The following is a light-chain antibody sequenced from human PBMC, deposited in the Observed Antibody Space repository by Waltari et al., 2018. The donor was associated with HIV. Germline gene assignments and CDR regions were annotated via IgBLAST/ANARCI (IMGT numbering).Light chain of an antibody. J-gene: IGLJ2*01. CDR3: ASYVTGGTVI. Sequence: QSALTQPASVSGSPGQSIAISCTGTSSDVGGYNYVSWYQQHPGQPPQLIIYEVTSRPSGVSHRFSGSKSGNTASLTISGLQAEDETDYYCASYVTGGTVIFGGGTKLTVV. V-gene: IGLV2-14*01. CDR1: SSDVGGYNY. CDR2: EVT.